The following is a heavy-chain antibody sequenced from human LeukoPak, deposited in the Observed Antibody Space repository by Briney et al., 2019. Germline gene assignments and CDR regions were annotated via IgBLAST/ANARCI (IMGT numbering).Heavy chain of an antibody. J-gene: IGHJ4*02. Sequence: SETLSLTCTVSGGSISSGGYYWSWIRQPPGKGLEWIGEINHIGSTNYNPSLKSRVTISVDTSKNQFSLKLTSVTAADTAVYYCARARKERGGSYGIDYWGQGTLVTVSS. CDR3: ARARKERGGSYGIDY. CDR1: GGSISSGGYY. D-gene: IGHD1-26*01. V-gene: IGHV4-39*07. CDR2: INHIGST.